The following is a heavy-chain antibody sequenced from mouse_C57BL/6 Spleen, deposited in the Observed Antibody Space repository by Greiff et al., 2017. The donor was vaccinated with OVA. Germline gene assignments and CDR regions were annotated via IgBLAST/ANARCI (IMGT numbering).Heavy chain of an antibody. V-gene: IGHV1-55*01. CDR2: IYPGSGST. CDR3: ARGGPRDYFDY. J-gene: IGHJ2*01. CDR1: GYTFTSYW. Sequence: QVQLQQPGAELVKPGASVKMSCKASGYTFTSYWIPWVKQRPGQGLEWIGDIYPGSGSTNYNEKFKGKATLTVDTSSSTAYMQHSSLTSEDSAVYYGARGGPRDYFDYWGQGTTLTVSS.